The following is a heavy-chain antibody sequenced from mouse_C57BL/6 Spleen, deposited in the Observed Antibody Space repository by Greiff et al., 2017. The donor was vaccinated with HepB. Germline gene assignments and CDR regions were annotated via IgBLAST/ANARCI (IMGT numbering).Heavy chain of an antibody. CDR1: GFTLSDYG. CDR2: ISNLAYSI. V-gene: IGHV5-15*01. D-gene: IGHD3-3*01. Sequence: EVKLMESGGGLVQPGGSLKLSCAASGFTLSDYGMAWVRQAPRKGPEWVAFISNLAYSIYYADTVTGRFTISRENAKNTLYLEMSSLRSEDTAMYYCARRADYYAMDYWGQGTSVTVSS. CDR3: ARRADYYAMDY. J-gene: IGHJ4*01.